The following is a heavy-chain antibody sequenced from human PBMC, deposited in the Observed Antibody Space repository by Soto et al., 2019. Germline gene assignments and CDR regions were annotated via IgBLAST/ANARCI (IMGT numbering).Heavy chain of an antibody. J-gene: IGHJ3*02. CDR2: ISGSGGST. CDR3: AKDRWTGDDAFDI. Sequence: GGSLRLSCAASGFTFSSYAVSWVRQAPGKGLEWVSSISGSGGSTYYADSVKGRFTISRDNSKNTLYLQMNSLRAEDTAVYYCAKDRWTGDDAFDIWGQGTMVTVSS. CDR1: GFTFSSYA. D-gene: IGHD3-10*01. V-gene: IGHV3-23*01.